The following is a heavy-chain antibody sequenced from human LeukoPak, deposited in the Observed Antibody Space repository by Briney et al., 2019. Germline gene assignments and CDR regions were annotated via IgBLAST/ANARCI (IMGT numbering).Heavy chain of an antibody. CDR1: GFTFSSYG. J-gene: IGHJ4*02. CDR3: AKEQSSGSYRTSDY. Sequence: PGGSLRLSCAASGFTFSSYGIHWVRQAPGKGLEWVAVISYDGSNKYYADSVKGRFTISRDNSKNTLYLQMNSLRAEDTAVYFCAKEQSSGSYRTSDYWGQGTLVTVSS. V-gene: IGHV3-30*18. CDR2: ISYDGSNK. D-gene: IGHD3-10*01.